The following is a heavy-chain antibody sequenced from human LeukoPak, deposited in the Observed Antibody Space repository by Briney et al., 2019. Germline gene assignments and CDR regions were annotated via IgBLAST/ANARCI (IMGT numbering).Heavy chain of an antibody. CDR2: IWYDGSNK. J-gene: IGHJ4*02. CDR1: GFTFSSYG. CDR3: ARGRSRAGYGDLQN. D-gene: IGHD4-17*01. V-gene: IGHV3-33*01. Sequence: GGSLRLSCAASGFTFSSYGMHWVRQAPGKGLEWVAVIWYDGSNKYYADSVKGRFTISRDNSKNTLYLQMNSLRAEDTAVYYCARGRSRAGYGDLQNWGQGTLVTVSS.